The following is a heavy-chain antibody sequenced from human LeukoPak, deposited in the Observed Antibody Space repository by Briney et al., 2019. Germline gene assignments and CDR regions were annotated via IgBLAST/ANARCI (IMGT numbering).Heavy chain of an antibody. V-gene: IGHV4-4*07. CDR1: GGSISSYY. D-gene: IGHD4-17*01. J-gene: IGHJ4*02. CDR3: ARLGFGDYPFDY. CDR2: IYTSGNT. Sequence: SETLSLTCTVSGGSISSYYWSWIRRPAGKGLEWIGHIYTSGNTNYNPSLKSRVTMSVGTSKNQFSLKLSSVTAADTAVYYCARLGFGDYPFDYWGQGTLVTVSS.